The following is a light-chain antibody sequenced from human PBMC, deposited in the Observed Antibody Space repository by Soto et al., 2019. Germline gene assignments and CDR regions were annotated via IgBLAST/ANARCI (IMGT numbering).Light chain of an antibody. CDR1: QSVLYSSNNKNY. J-gene: IGKJ4*01. CDR2: WAS. Sequence: DIVMTQSPDSLAVSLGERATINCKSSQSVLYSSNNKNYLAWYQQKPGRPPKLLIYWASTRESGVPDRFSGSGSGTDFTLTISSLQAEDVAVYYCQQYYTNALNCGGGAKVGVK. V-gene: IGKV4-1*01. CDR3: QQYYTNALN.